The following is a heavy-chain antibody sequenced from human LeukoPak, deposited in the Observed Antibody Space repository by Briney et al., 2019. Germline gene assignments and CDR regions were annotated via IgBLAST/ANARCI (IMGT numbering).Heavy chain of an antibody. Sequence: PGGSLRLSCAASGFAFSSFGMHWVRQAPGKGLEWVAVIWYDGTNKYYADSVKGRFTISRDNSKNTLYLQMNSLRAEDTAVYYCARATVTRWFDPWGQGPLVTVSS. CDR3: ARATVTRWFDP. V-gene: IGHV3-33*01. J-gene: IGHJ5*02. CDR2: IWYDGTNK. CDR1: GFAFSSFG. D-gene: IGHD4-17*01.